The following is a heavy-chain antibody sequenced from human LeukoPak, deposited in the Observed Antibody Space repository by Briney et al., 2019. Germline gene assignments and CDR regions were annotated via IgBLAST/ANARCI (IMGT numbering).Heavy chain of an antibody. CDR3: ARRTSNPVGAIDY. V-gene: IGHV4-39*01. CDR1: GGSISISNYY. Sequence: PSETLSLTCTVSGGSISISNYYWGWLRQPPGRGLEWIGSISYSGTYYNPSLKSRLTISVDTSKNHFSLNLWSVTAADTAVYYCARRTSNPVGAIDYWGQGTLVTVSP. J-gene: IGHJ4*02. D-gene: IGHD1-26*01. CDR2: ISYSGT.